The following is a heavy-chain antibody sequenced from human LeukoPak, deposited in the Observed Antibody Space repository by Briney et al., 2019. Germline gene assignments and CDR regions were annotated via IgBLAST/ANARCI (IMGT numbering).Heavy chain of an antibody. V-gene: IGHV3-21*01. J-gene: IGHJ4*02. CDR1: GLTFSSYS. Sequence: GGSLRLSCAASGLTFSSYSMNWVRQAPGKGLEWVSSISSSSSYIYYADSVKGRFTISRDNAKNSLYLQMNSLRAEDTAVYYCARVRRGDPDYWGQGTLVTVSS. CDR2: ISSSSSYI. D-gene: IGHD4-17*01. CDR3: ARVRRGDPDY.